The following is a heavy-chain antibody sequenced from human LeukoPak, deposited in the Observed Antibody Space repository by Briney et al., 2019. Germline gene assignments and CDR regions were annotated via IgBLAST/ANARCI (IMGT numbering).Heavy chain of an antibody. V-gene: IGHV4-38-2*01. CDR2: IYGTGST. J-gene: IGHJ4*02. D-gene: IGHD3-16*01. CDR1: GYSLGKNYY. Sequence: SETLSLTCAVSGYSLGKNYYWGWIRQPPGKGLEWIGRIYGTGSTSYNPSLMNRVTMSVDTSKNHFSLELTSVTAADTAVYYCARYDSRGSASTRFDYWGQGILVTISS. CDR3: ARYDSRGSASTRFDY.